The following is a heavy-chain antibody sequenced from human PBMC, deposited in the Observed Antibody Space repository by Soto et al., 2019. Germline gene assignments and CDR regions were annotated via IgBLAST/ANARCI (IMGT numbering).Heavy chain of an antibody. J-gene: IGHJ3*01. CDR2: ISGSGGDT. CDR3: VKKMSTRPPGAFDF. V-gene: IGHV3-23*01. Sequence: DVQLLESGGDLIQPGGSLRLSCAASGFTFSSYTMRWVRQAPGKGLEWVSTISGSGGDTYYADSVKGRFTISRDNSKNTLYLQVQSLLAEDTAIYYCVKKMSTRPPGAFDFWGQGTMVTVSS. CDR1: GFTFSSYT.